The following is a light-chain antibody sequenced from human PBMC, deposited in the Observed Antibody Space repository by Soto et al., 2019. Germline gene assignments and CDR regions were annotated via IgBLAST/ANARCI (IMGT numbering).Light chain of an antibody. J-gene: IGLJ2*01. CDR2: EVN. V-gene: IGLV2-14*01. CDR1: SSDVDAYNY. CDR3: SSYTISNTLV. Sequence: QSVLTQPASVSGSPGQSITLSCTGTSSDVDAYNYVSWYQHHPGKAPKLIIYEVNNRPSGVSLRFPGSKSGNTASLTIAGLRAEDEADYYCSSYTISNTLVFGGGTKLTVL.